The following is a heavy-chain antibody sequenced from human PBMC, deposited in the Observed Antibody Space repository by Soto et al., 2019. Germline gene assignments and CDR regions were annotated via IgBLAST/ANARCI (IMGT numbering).Heavy chain of an antibody. V-gene: IGHV3-23*01. CDR3: AKDRDGAAAGPTKFSGMDV. CDR1: GFTFSSYA. CDR2: ISGSGDST. Sequence: EVQLLESGGGLVQPGGSLRLSCAASGFTFSSYAMSWVRQAPGKGLEWVSVISGSGDSTYYADSVRGRFTISRDNSKNTLYLQMNSLRAEDTAVYYCAKDRDGAAAGPTKFSGMDVWGQGTTVTVSS. J-gene: IGHJ6*02. D-gene: IGHD6-13*01.